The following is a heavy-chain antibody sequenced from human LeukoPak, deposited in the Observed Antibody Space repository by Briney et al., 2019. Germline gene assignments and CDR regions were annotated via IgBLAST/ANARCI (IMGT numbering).Heavy chain of an antibody. CDR1: VFTFSNAL. D-gene: IGHD6-13*01. CDR2: IWYDASNK. J-gene: IGHJ4*02. CDR3: VRGVGVSRFNYLDS. Sequence: PGGSLRLSCAASVFTFSNALMSWVRQAPGRGLGWVAVIWYDASNKYYADSVKGRFTISRDNSKNTLYLQMNSLRDDDTAVYYCVRGVGVSRFNYLDSWGQGTLVIVSS. V-gene: IGHV3-33*08.